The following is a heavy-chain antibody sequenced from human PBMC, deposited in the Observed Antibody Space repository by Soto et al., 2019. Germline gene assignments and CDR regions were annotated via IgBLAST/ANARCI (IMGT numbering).Heavy chain of an antibody. J-gene: IGHJ4*02. CDR1: GYTFTSYG. V-gene: IGHV1-18*01. CDR3: APRSPAFDY. CDR2: ITTDKGKT. Sequence: QVQLVQSGPEVKKPGASVKVSCKTSGYTFTSYGIIWVRQAPGQGLEWMGWITTDKGKTTYAQKFQGRVTMTTDTSTSTAYMELRSLRSDDTAVYYCAPRSPAFDYWGQGTLVAVSS.